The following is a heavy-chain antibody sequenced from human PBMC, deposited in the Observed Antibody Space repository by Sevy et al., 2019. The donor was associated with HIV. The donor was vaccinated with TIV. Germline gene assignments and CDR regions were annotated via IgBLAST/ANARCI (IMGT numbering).Heavy chain of an antibody. Sequence: GGSLRLYCAASGFTFSSYAMSWVRQAPGKGLEWVSAISGSGGSTYYADSVKGRFTISRDNSKNKLYLQMNSLRAEDTAVYYCAKASHDIVVVPAAIQDLYYYYGMDVWGQGTTVTVSS. CDR3: AKASHDIVVVPAAIQDLYYYYGMDV. CDR1: GFTFSSYA. V-gene: IGHV3-23*01. J-gene: IGHJ6*02. CDR2: ISGSGGST. D-gene: IGHD2-2*02.